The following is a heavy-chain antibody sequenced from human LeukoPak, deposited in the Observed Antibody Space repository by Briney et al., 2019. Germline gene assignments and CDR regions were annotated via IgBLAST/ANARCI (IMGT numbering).Heavy chain of an antibody. Sequence: GGSLRLSCAASGFSFITYGMTWVRQAPGKGLEWVSGVSSSGGTTYYADSVKGRFTISRDRSKNTVHLQMNSLRVEDTAVYYCAKDVTYGSGPPGYYGMDVWGQGTTVTVSS. CDR1: GFSFITYG. J-gene: IGHJ6*02. V-gene: IGHV3-23*01. D-gene: IGHD3-10*01. CDR3: AKDVTYGSGPPGYYGMDV. CDR2: VSSSGGTT.